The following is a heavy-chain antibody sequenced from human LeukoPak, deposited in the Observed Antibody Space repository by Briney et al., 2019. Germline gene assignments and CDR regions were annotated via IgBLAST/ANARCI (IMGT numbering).Heavy chain of an antibody. CDR2: IYQSGST. Sequence: SQTLSLTCTVSGGSISSGGYYWSWIRQPPGKGLEWIGYIYQSGSTYYNPSLKSRVTISVDRSKNQFSLKLSSVTAADTAVYYCARGPGGPNMVRGVIAPYNWFDPWGQGTLVTVSS. J-gene: IGHJ5*02. D-gene: IGHD3-10*01. CDR3: ARGPGGPNMVRGVIAPYNWFDP. V-gene: IGHV4-30-2*01. CDR1: GGSISSGGYY.